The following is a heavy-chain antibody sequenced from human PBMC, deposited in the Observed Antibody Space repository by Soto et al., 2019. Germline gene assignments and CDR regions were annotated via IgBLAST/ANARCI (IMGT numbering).Heavy chain of an antibody. V-gene: IGHV3-30*18. J-gene: IGHJ3*02. CDR2: ISYDGSNK. CDR1: GFTFSSYG. D-gene: IGHD2-2*01. CDR3: AKDLDSGIVPDAFDI. Sequence: QVQLVESGGGVVQPGRSLRLSCAASGFTFSSYGMHWVRQAPGKGLEWVAVISYDGSNKYYADSVKGRFTISRDNSKNTLYLQMNSLRAEDTAVYYCAKDLDSGIVPDAFDIWGQGTMVTVSS.